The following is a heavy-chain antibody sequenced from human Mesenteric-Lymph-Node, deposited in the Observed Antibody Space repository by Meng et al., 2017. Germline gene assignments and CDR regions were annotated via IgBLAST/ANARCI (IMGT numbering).Heavy chain of an antibody. CDR1: GFTFTNFG. Sequence: EVQLLESGGGLVQPGGSLILSCAASGFTFTNFGMSWVRQAPGKGLEWVSTISGSRGSTYYADSVKGRFTISRDNSKNTLYLQMNSPRAEDTAVYYCAKDQPDYGDYQEDYWGQGALVTVS. CDR2: ISGSRGST. J-gene: IGHJ4*02. V-gene: IGHV3-23*01. D-gene: IGHD4-17*01. CDR3: AKDQPDYGDYQEDY.